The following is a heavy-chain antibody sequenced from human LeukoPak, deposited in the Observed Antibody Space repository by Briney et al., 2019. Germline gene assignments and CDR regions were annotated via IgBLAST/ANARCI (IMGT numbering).Heavy chain of an antibody. CDR3: ARDRQQVRGYSYGDFDY. J-gene: IGHJ4*02. V-gene: IGHV1-18*01. D-gene: IGHD5-18*01. CDR2: ISTYTGKT. Sequence: ASVKVSCKASGYTFTNYGISWVRQAPGQGLEWMGWISTYTGKTNCTQKLQGRVTMTTDTSTSTAYMELRSLRSDDTAVYYCARDRQQVRGYSYGDFDYWGQGTLVTVSS. CDR1: GYTFTNYG.